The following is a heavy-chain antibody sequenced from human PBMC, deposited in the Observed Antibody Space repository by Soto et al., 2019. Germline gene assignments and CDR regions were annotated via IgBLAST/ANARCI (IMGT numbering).Heavy chain of an antibody. J-gene: IGHJ6*02. CDR2: INTYNGNT. Sequence: QVQLVQSGAEVKNPGASVKVSCKASGYTFTRYGIGWARQAPGQGLEWMGWINTYNGNTNYAQNVQGIVTLTTDTYTSTAYMELRSLRSNDTAIYYGAMVDVCVTPSPQDVWGQATTVIVSS. CDR1: GYTFTRYG. V-gene: IGHV1-18*01. CDR3: AMVDVCVTPSPQDV. D-gene: IGHD2-8*01.